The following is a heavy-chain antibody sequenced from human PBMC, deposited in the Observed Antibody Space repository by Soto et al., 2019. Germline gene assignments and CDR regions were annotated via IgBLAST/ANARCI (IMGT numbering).Heavy chain of an antibody. Sequence: QVQLQQWGAGLLKPSETLSLTCAVYGGSFSGYYWSWIRQPPGKGLEWIGEINHSGSTNYNPSLKSRVTISVDTSKNQFYLKLSSVTAADTAVYYCARSHRYKGVTGFDYWGQGTLVTVSS. D-gene: IGHD2-2*02. CDR2: INHSGST. CDR3: ARSHRYKGVTGFDY. CDR1: GGSFSGYY. J-gene: IGHJ4*02. V-gene: IGHV4-34*01.